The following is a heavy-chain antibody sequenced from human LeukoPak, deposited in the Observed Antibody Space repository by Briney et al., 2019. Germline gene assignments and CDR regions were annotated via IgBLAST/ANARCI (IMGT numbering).Heavy chain of an antibody. D-gene: IGHD3-10*01. CDR1: GASISNFY. V-gene: IGHV4-4*07. J-gene: IGHJ6*03. CDR2: VYTTGST. Sequence: SETLSLTCTVSGASISNFYWTWIRQPAGKGLEWIGRVYTTGSTNYNPSLKSRVTISVDTSKNQFSLKVSSVTAADTAVYYCARASYGSGSYYEDYFYYMDVWGKGTTVTISS. CDR3: ARASYGSGSYYEDYFYYMDV.